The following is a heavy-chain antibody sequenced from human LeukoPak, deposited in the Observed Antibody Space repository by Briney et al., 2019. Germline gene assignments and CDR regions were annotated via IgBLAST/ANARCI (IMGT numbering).Heavy chain of an antibody. D-gene: IGHD4-4*01. CDR1: GGSISSYY. CDR3: ARDLTTVTTLPAFDL. J-gene: IGHJ2*01. Sequence: PSETLSLTCTVSGGSISSYYWSWIRQPAGKGLEWIGRIYTSGSTNYNPSLKSRVTMSVDTSKSQFSLKLSSVTAADTAVYYCARDLTTVTTLPAFDLWGRGTLVTVSS. V-gene: IGHV4-4*07. CDR2: IYTSGST.